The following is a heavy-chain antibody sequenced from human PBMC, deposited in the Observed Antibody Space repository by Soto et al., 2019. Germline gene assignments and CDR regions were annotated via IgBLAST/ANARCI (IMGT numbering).Heavy chain of an antibody. CDR3: TRDRLTGDFREAFDI. CDR2: IDTGSVSI. Sequence: EAQLVESGGGLVQPGGSLRLSCAASGFTLSRYSMSWVRQAPGKGLEYIAYIDTGSVSIYYADSVEGRFAVFRDNARNSLYLQLNSLRDEDTALYFCTRDRLTGDFREAFDIWGQGTLVTVSS. D-gene: IGHD1-20*01. CDR1: GFTLSRYS. V-gene: IGHV3-48*02. J-gene: IGHJ3*02.